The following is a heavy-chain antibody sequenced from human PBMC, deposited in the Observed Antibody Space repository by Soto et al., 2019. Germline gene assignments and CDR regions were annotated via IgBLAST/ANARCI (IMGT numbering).Heavy chain of an antibody. CDR2: IYWDDDK. D-gene: IGHD3-10*01. Sequence: QITLKESGPTLVKPTQTLTLTCTFSGFSLSTRGVGVGWIRQPPGKALEWLALIYWDDDKRYSPSLKSRLTITKDTTKNQVVHTMTNMYPVNTAKYFWTHSYGSFDYWGQGTLVTVSS. CDR3: THSYGSFDY. J-gene: IGHJ4*02. CDR1: GFSLSTRGVG. V-gene: IGHV2-5*02.